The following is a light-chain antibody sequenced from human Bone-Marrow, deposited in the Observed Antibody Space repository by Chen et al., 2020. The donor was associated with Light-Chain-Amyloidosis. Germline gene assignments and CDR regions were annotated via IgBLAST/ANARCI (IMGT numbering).Light chain of an antibody. CDR2: DAS. V-gene: IGKV3-11*01. CDR1: QSVNNY. CDR3: QQRSNWPIT. J-gene: IGKJ5*01. Sequence: EIVLTQSPATLSFSPGERGTLSCRASQSVNNYLAWYQQKPGQAPRLLIYDASNRATGIPARFSGSGSGTGFTLTISRLEPEDFAVYYCQQRSNWPITFGQGTRLEIK.